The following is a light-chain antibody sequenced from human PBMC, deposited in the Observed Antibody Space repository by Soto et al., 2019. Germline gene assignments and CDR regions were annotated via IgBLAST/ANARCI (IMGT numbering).Light chain of an antibody. V-gene: IGLV2-14*01. CDR2: DVS. Sequence: QSALTQPASVSGSPGQSITISCTGTSSDLGGYNYVSWYQQHPGKAPKLIIYDVSYRPSGVSNRFSGSKSGNTASLTISGLQAEDEADYYCSSYTPSSTHVVFGGGTKVAVL. CDR1: SSDLGGYNY. J-gene: IGLJ2*01. CDR3: SSYTPSSTHVV.